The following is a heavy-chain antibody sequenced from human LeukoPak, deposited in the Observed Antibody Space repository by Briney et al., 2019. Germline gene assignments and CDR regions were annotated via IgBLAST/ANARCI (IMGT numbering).Heavy chain of an antibody. CDR2: INHSGIT. V-gene: IGHV4-34*01. J-gene: IGHJ4*02. Sequence: SETLSLPCGVSGGSYIDYYWSCIRQPPGKGLEWIGEINHSGITNYNPSLKSRVTISLDTSKNQFSLKLSSVTAADTAVYYCARDNGPNSGYSLYYFDYWGQGTLVTVSS. CDR1: GGSYIDYY. CDR3: ARDNGPNSGYSLYYFDY. D-gene: IGHD5-12*01.